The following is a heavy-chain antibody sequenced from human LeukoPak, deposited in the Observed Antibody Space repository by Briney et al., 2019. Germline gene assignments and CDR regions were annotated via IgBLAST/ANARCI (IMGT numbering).Heavy chain of an antibody. CDR1: GFTFSSRG. Sequence: GRSLRLSCATSGFTFSSRGMHWVRQAPGKGLEWVAFIRYDGTEKDYADPVKGRFTISRDNSKNTLYLQMNSLRAEDTAVYYCWVRYSPDAFDIWGQGTMVTVSS. CDR2: IRYDGTEK. D-gene: IGHD3-9*01. CDR3: WVRYSPDAFDI. J-gene: IGHJ3*02. V-gene: IGHV3-30*02.